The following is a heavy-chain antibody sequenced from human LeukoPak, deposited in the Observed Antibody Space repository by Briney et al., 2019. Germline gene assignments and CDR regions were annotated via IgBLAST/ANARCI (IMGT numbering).Heavy chain of an antibody. D-gene: IGHD3-16*02. Sequence: PGGSLRLSCAASGFTFSSYGMHWVRQAPGKGLEWVAFIRYDGSNKYYADSVKGRFTISRDNSKNTLYLQMNSLGAEDTAVYYCAKGGQYDYVWGSYLPHWFDPWGQGTLVTVSS. CDR3: AKGGQYDYVWGSYLPHWFDP. J-gene: IGHJ5*02. CDR2: IRYDGSNK. V-gene: IGHV3-30*02. CDR1: GFTFSSYG.